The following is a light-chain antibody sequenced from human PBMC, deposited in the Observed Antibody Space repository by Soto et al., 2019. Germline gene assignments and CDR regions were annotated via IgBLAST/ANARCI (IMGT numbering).Light chain of an antibody. CDR3: QQFNNYPPSIT. CDR2: DAS. J-gene: IGKJ5*01. Sequence: AIQLTQSPSSLSASVGDRVTITCRASQGISSALAWYQQKPGKAPKLLIYDASSLESGVPSRFSGSGSGTDFTLNISNLQPEDFATYYCQQFNNYPPSITFGQGTRLEIK. V-gene: IGKV1D-13*01. CDR1: QGISSA.